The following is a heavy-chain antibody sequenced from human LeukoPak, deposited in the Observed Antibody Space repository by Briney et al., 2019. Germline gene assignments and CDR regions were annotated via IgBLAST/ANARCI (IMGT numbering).Heavy chain of an antibody. Sequence: GGSLRLSCAASGFTFSSYWMHWVRQAPGKGLVWVSRINNDGSRTSYADSVKGRFTISRDNAKNTLYLQMNSLRAEDTAVYYCASSIVGAIGYWGQGTLVTVSS. D-gene: IGHD1-26*01. CDR1: GFTFSSYW. V-gene: IGHV3-74*01. CDR3: ASSIVGAIGY. J-gene: IGHJ4*02. CDR2: INNDGSRT.